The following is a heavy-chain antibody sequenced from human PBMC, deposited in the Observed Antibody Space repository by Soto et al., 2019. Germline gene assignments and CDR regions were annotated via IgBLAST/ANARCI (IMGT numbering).Heavy chain of an antibody. Sequence: SVKVSCKASGYTFTSYGISWVRQAPGQGLEWMGGIIPIFGTANYAQKFQGRVTITADESTSTAYMELSSLRAEDTAVYYCAKDRRYYDSSGYYYVFGHDAFDIWGQGTMVTVSS. CDR2: IIPIFGTA. CDR1: GYTFTSYG. V-gene: IGHV1-69*13. CDR3: AKDRRYYDSSGYYYVFGHDAFDI. D-gene: IGHD3-22*01. J-gene: IGHJ3*02.